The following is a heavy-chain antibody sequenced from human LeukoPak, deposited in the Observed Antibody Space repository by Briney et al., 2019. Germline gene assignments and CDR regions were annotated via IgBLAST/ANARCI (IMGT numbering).Heavy chain of an antibody. J-gene: IGHJ4*02. V-gene: IGHV3-9*01. Sequence: AGGSLRLSCAASGFTFDYYAMHWVRPAPGKGREGGSGISWNSGSIGYADSVKGRFTSSRDKAKNSLYLQMNSLRAEDTALYYCAKEDSSGYYLGSFDYWGQGTLVTVSS. CDR1: GFTFDYYA. CDR2: ISWNSGSI. CDR3: AKEDSSGYYLGSFDY. D-gene: IGHD3-22*01.